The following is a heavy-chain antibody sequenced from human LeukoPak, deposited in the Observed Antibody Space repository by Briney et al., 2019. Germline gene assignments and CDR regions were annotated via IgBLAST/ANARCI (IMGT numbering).Heavy chain of an antibody. V-gene: IGHV4-4*07. Sequence: SETLSLTCTVSGVSISSYYWSWLRQPAGKGLEWIGRIYTSGSTNYNPSLKSRVTMSVDTSKNQFSLKLSSVTAADTAVYYCARLEAYYDILTGTYYYYMDVWGKGTTVTISS. CDR1: GVSISSYY. CDR3: ARLEAYYDILTGTYYYYMDV. J-gene: IGHJ6*03. D-gene: IGHD3-9*01. CDR2: IYTSGST.